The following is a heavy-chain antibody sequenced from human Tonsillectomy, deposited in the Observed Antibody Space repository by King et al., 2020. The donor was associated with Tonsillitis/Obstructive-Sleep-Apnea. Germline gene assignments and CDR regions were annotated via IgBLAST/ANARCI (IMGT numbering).Heavy chain of an antibody. Sequence: EVQLVESGGGLIQPGGSLRLSCAASGFTVSSNYMSWVRQAPGKGLEWVSVIYSGGSTYYADSVKGRFTISKDNSKNTLYLQMNSLRAEDTAVYYCARVTTIFGLIILYYFDYWGQGTLVTVSS. CDR3: ARVTTIFGLIILYYFDY. D-gene: IGHD3-3*01. V-gene: IGHV3-53*01. CDR1: GFTVSSNY. CDR2: IYSGGST. J-gene: IGHJ4*02.